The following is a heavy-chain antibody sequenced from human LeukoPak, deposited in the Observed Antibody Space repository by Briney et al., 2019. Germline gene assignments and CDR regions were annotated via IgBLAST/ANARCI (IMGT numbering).Heavy chain of an antibody. CDR3: VRDPSYGSSWYYYMDV. V-gene: IGHV3-48*04. D-gene: IGHD6-13*01. CDR1: AFTFVRYA. Sequence: PGGSLRLSCAASAFTFVRYAMNWVRQAPGKGLEGVSYISSSSFKIGYADSVKGRFTISRDNSKNSLYLQMDSLRVEDTAVYYCVRDPSYGSSWYYYMDVWGKGTTVTVSS. CDR2: ISSSSFKI. J-gene: IGHJ6*03.